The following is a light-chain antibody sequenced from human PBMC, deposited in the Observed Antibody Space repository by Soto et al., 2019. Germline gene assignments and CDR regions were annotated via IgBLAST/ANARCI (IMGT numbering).Light chain of an antibody. Sequence: EIVLTQSPATLSLSPGERANLSCRARLNVNSYLAWYQQKPGQAPRLLIYDASNRAAGIPARSSGSGSGTDFTLTISSLEPEDFAIYYCQQRQYWPPITFGQGTRRE. J-gene: IGKJ5*01. CDR1: LNVNSY. V-gene: IGKV3-11*01. CDR3: QQRQYWPPIT. CDR2: DAS.